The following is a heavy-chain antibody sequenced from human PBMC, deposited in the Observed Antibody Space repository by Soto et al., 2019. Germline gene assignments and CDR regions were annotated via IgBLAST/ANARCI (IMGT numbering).Heavy chain of an antibody. J-gene: IGHJ6*03. V-gene: IGHV4-59*08. D-gene: IGHD3-3*01. CDR3: ARQTYYDFWSGYLIPQNPYYYYMDV. CDR2: IYYSGST. Sequence: PSETLSLTCPVSGGSISSYYWSWIRQPTGKGLEWIGYIYYSGSTNYNPSLKSRVTISVDTSKNQFSLKLSSVTAADTAVYYCARQTYYDFWSGYLIPQNPYYYYMDVWGKGTTVTVS. CDR1: GGSISSYY.